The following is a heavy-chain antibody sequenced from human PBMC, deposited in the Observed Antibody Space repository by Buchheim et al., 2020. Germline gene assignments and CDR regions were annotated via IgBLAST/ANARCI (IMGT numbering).Heavy chain of an antibody. CDR3: AKDPTVGYSYGSNFDY. CDR1: GFTFSSYA. D-gene: IGHD5-18*01. J-gene: IGHJ4*02. CDR2: ISGSGGST. Sequence: EVQLLESGGGLVQPGGSLRLSCAASGFTFSSYAMSWVRQAPGKGLEWVAAISGSGGSTYYADSVKGRMTISRDNSKNTLYLQMNSLRAEDTAVYYCAKDPTVGYSYGSNFDYWGQGTL. V-gene: IGHV3-23*01.